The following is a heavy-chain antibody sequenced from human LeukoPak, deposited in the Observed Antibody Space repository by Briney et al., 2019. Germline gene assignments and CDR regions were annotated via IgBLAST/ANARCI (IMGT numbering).Heavy chain of an antibody. Sequence: SVTVSCKASGYTFTGYYMHWVRQAPGQGLEWMGRINPNFGTANYAQKFQGRVTITADESTSTAYMELSSLRSEDTAVYYCARRSYSHWYFDLWGRGTLVTVSS. CDR2: INPNFGTA. CDR3: ARRSYSHWYFDL. CDR1: GYTFTGYY. V-gene: IGHV1-69*13. J-gene: IGHJ2*01. D-gene: IGHD2-21*01.